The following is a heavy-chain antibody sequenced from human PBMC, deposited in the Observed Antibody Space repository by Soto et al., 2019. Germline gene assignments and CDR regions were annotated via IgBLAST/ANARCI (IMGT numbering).Heavy chain of an antibody. V-gene: IGHV1-69*06. CDR3: ASERSTPYFEG. CDR2: IIPTFGTP. D-gene: IGHD3-9*01. CDR1: GGTFSSHG. Sequence: QVQLVQSGTVVQRRGSSVKVSCQASGGTFSSHGMAWVRQAPGQGLEWMGGIIPTFGTPTYASKFQGRVTINADKSTNTAYIELSSMRSVHTVFDHGASERSTPYFEGRGQGALNNISS. J-gene: IGHJ4*02.